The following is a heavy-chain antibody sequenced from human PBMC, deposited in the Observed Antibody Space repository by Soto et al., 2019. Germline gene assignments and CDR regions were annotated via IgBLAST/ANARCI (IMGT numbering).Heavy chain of an antibody. CDR1: GFTFSSYA. D-gene: IGHD6-6*01. Sequence: EVQLLESGGGLVQPGGSLRLSCAASGFTFSSYAMSWVRQAPGKGLEWVSAIRGSGGSTYYADSVKGRSTISRDNSKNSMYLQMTGPKAEDTALYYCAKFSSSSFDYWGQGTRVTVSS. J-gene: IGHJ4*02. CDR2: IRGSGGST. V-gene: IGHV3-23*01. CDR3: AKFSSSSFDY.